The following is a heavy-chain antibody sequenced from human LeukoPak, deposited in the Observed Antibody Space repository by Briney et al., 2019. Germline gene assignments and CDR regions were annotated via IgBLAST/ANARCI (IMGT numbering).Heavy chain of an antibody. J-gene: IGHJ2*01. CDR2: IYPGDSDT. CDR1: GYSFTSYW. Sequence: GESLKISCKGSGYSFTSYWIGWVRQMPGKGLEWMGIIYPGDSDTRYSPSFQGQVTISADKSISTAYLQWSSLKASDTAMYYCARHFYSGSYHYWYFDLWGRGTLVTASS. CDR3: ARHFYSGSYHYWYFDL. V-gene: IGHV5-51*01. D-gene: IGHD1-26*01.